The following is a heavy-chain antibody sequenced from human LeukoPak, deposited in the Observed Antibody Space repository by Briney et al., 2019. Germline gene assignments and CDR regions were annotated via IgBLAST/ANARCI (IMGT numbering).Heavy chain of an antibody. CDR2: MDPSGSQK. D-gene: IGHD1-1*01. CDR1: GFTFNRSW. Sequence: GGPLRLSCAASGFTFNRSWMNWVRQAPGKGLEWVANMDPSGSQKRYVDSVKGRFTISKDNPGTSLYLEMYSLRAEDTAIYYCAIWTSGNYWGQGTPVTVSS. V-gene: IGHV3-7*01. J-gene: IGHJ4*02. CDR3: AIWTSGNY.